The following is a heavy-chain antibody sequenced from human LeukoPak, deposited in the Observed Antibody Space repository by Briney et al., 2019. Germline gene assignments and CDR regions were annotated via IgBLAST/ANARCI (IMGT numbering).Heavy chain of an antibody. J-gene: IGHJ4*02. D-gene: IGHD3-9*01. CDR1: GFTFSSYA. CDR3: ARALRYFGDY. Sequence: GGSLRLSCAASGFTFSSYAMTWVRRAPGKGLEWVSSISSSSSYIYYADSVKGRFTISRDNAKNSLYLQMNSLRAEDTAVYYCARALRYFGDYWGQGTLVTVSS. CDR2: ISSSSSYI. V-gene: IGHV3-21*01.